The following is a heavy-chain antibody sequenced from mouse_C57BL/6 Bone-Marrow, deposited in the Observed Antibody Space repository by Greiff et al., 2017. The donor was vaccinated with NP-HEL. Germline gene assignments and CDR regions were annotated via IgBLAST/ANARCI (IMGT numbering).Heavy chain of an antibody. Sequence: VQLQQSGAELARPGASVKLSCKASGYTFTSYGISWVKQRTGQGLEWIGEIYPRSGNTYYNEKFKGKATLTAAKSSSTAYMGLRSLTSEDSAVYFCARGDSNYHVPWFAYWGQGTLVTVSA. CDR1: GYTFTSYG. D-gene: IGHD2-5*01. CDR3: ARGDSNYHVPWFAY. J-gene: IGHJ3*01. CDR2: IYPRSGNT. V-gene: IGHV1-81*01.